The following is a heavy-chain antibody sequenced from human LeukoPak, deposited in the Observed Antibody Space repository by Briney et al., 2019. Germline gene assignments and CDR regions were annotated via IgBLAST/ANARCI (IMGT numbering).Heavy chain of an antibody. V-gene: IGHV3-7*04. CDR3: ARPYSSDWYGWFDP. J-gene: IGHJ5*02. D-gene: IGHD6-13*01. CDR2: IKQDGSEK. CDR1: GFTFSSYW. Sequence: GGSLRLSCAASGFTFSSYWMTWVRQAPGKGLEWVANIKQDGSEKYYVDSVRGRFTISRDNAKNSLYLQMNSLRAEDTAVYYCARPYSSDWYGWFDPWGQGTLVTVSS.